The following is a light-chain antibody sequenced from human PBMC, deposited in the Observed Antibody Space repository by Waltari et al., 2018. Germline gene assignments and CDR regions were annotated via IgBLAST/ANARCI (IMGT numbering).Light chain of an antibody. CDR3: QQYGNSPQT. CDR1: PRVSSNF. CDR2: GAS. V-gene: IGKV3-20*01. Sequence: EVVLTQSPGTLSLSPGERATLFCRASPRVSSNFLAWYQQKPGQAPRLLMYGASSRASGIPDRFSGSGSETDFTLTISRLESEDVAVYYCQQYGNSPQTFGQGTKVEI. J-gene: IGKJ1*01.